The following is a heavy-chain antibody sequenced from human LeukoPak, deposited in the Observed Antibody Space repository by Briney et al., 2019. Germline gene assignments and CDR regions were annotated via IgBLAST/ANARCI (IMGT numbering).Heavy chain of an antibody. Sequence: GGSLRLSCAASGFIFNNYAMSWVRQAPGKGLEWVSGISGSGGSTYYADSVKGRFTISRDNSKNTLYLQMNSLRAEDTAVYYCAKVITIFGVVMTGGYYYGMDVWGQGTTVTVSS. V-gene: IGHV3-23*01. CDR2: ISGSGGST. CDR3: AKVITIFGVVMTGGYYYGMDV. J-gene: IGHJ6*02. CDR1: GFIFNNYA. D-gene: IGHD3-3*01.